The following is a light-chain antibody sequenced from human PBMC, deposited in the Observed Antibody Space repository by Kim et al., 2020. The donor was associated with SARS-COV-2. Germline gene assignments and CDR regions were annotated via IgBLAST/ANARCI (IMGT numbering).Light chain of an antibody. CDR3: LQLNIYPWT. V-gene: IGKV1-17*03. CDR2: AAS. CDR1: QGIGNY. J-gene: IGKJ1*01. Sequence: DIQMTQSPSAMSASVGDRVTITCRASQGIGNYLVWFQQKPGKIPKRLMYAASSLQSGVPSRFSGSGSGTEFTLTISSLQPEDFATYYCLQLNIYPWTFGQGTKVDIK.